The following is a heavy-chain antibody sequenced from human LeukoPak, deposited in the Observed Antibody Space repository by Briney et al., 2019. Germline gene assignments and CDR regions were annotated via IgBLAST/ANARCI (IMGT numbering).Heavy chain of an antibody. V-gene: IGHV1-46*01. CDR2: INPSGGST. Sequence: ASVKVSCKASGGTFSSYAISWVRQAPGQGLEWMGIINPSGGSTSYAQKFQGRVTMTRDTSTSTVYMELSSLSSEDTAVYYCARARPTNWYFDLWGRGTLVTVSS. D-gene: IGHD5-12*01. CDR3: ARARPTNWYFDL. CDR1: GGTFSSYA. J-gene: IGHJ2*01.